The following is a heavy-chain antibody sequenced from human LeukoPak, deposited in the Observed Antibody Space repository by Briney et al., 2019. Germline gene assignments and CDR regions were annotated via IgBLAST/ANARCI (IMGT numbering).Heavy chain of an antibody. CDR1: GASISSYY. V-gene: IGHV4-59*08. D-gene: IGHD4-11*01. Sequence: PSETLSLTCTVSGASISSYYWSWIRQPPGKGLEWIGYIFYGGSSNYNPSLKSRITISVDASKDQFSLTLSPVTAADTAIYYCARHDYSNYPPNNWFDPWGQGTLVTVSS. J-gene: IGHJ5*02. CDR3: ARHDYSNYPPNNWFDP. CDR2: IFYGGSS.